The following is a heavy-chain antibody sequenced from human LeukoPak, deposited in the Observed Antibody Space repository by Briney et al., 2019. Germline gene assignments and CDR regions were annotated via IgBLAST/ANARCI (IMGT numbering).Heavy chain of an antibody. D-gene: IGHD6-6*01. Sequence: PSETLSLTCAVYGGSFSGYYWSWIRQPPGKGLEWIGEINHSGSTNYNPSLKSRVTISVDTSKNQFSLKLSSVTAAATAVYYCARGGIADRLGTWGQGTLVTVSS. J-gene: IGHJ4*02. CDR1: GGSFSGYY. CDR2: INHSGST. V-gene: IGHV4-34*01. CDR3: ARGGIADRLGT.